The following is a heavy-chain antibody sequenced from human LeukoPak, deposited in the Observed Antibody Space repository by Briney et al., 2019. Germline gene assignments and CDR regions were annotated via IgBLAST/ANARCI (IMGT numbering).Heavy chain of an antibody. J-gene: IGHJ1*01. CDR2: INPDGRDT. CDR1: GFTFSDHY. V-gene: IGHV3-7*01. Sequence: GGSLRLSCAASGFTFSDHYMDWVRQAPGKGLEWVAHINPDGRDTYYVDSVKGRFTISRDNAQNSMYLQMNSLRVEDTAVYYCTSWGDTTAEYFQRWGQGTLVTVSS. D-gene: IGHD2-21*02. CDR3: TSWGDTTAEYFQR.